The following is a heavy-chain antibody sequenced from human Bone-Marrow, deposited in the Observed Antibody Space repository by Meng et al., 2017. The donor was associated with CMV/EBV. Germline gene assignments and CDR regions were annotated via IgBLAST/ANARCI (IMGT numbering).Heavy chain of an antibody. CDR2: IKSKSDGGTA. V-gene: IGHV3-15*01. J-gene: IGHJ5*02. Sequence: GESLKISCAASGFTFNNAWMSWVRQAPGKGLEWVGRIKSKSDGGTADYAAPVKGRFTISRDDSKNTLYLQMNSLKTEDTAVYYCTTDLWIVVIPAAIRPWGQGTLVTVPS. CDR3: TTDLWIVVIPAAIRP. D-gene: IGHD2-2*02. CDR1: GFTFNNAW.